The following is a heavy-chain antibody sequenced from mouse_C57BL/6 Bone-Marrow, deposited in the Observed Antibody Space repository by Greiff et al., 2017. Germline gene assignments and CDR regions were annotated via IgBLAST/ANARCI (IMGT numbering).Heavy chain of an antibody. V-gene: IGHV14-4*01. D-gene: IGHD1-1*01. J-gene: IGHJ2*01. CDR2: IDPGNGDT. Sequence: DVKLQESGAELVRPGASVKLSCTASGFNIKDDYMHWVKQRPEQGLEWIGWIDPGNGDTEYASKFQGKATITADTSSNTAYLQLSSLTSEDTAVYYCARSRLLLRGVSYWGQGTTLTVSS. CDR1: GFNIKDDY. CDR3: ARSRLLLRGVSY.